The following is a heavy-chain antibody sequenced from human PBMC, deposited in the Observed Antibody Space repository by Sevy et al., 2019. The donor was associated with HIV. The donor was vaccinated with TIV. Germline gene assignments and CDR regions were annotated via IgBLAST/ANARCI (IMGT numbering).Heavy chain of an antibody. CDR2: VNTDGSST. D-gene: IGHD3-10*01. CDR3: AKKGGHGSGSYYRYFDV. V-gene: IGHV3-74*01. CDR1: GFTFSSYW. J-gene: IGHJ2*01. Sequence: GGSLRLSCAASGFTFSSYWMHWVRQAPGKGLVWVSHVNTDGSSTSYADSVKGRFTISRDNAKNTLYLQMNSLRAEDTAVSYCAKKGGHGSGSYYRYFDVWGRGTLVTVSS.